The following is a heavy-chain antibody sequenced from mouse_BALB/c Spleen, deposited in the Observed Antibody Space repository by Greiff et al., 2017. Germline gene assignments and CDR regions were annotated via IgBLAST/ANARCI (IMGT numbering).Heavy chain of an antibody. CDR1: GFTFSSYA. CDR2: ISSGGST. J-gene: IGHJ1*01. Sequence: EVQLVESGGGLVKPGGSLKLSCAASGFTFSSYAMSWVRQTPEKRLEWVASISSGGSTYYPDSVKGRFTISRDNARNILYLQMSSLRSEDTAMYYCARADYYGSSYDWYFDVWGAGTTVTVSS. CDR3: ARADYYGSSYDWYFDV. D-gene: IGHD1-1*01. V-gene: IGHV5-6-5*01.